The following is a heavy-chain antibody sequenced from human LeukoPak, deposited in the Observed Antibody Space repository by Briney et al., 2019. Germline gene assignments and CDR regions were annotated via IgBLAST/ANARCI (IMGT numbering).Heavy chain of an antibody. Sequence: GGSLRLSCAVSGFTVSSNYMSWVRQAPGKGLEWVSVMYSGGTIYYADSVKGRFTISRDNSKDTLYLQMNNLRAEDTAVYYCVREFGSGGSCYFGYWGQGTLVTVSS. CDR2: MYSGGTI. D-gene: IGHD2-15*01. CDR1: GFTVSSNY. J-gene: IGHJ4*02. CDR3: VREFGSGGSCYFGY. V-gene: IGHV3-66*01.